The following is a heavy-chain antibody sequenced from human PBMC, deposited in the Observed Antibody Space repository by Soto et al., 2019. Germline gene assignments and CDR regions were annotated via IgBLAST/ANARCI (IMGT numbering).Heavy chain of an antibody. J-gene: IGHJ5*02. CDR3: AAHSSSSWAWWFDP. CDR1: GGSISSSNW. Sequence: ASETLSLTCAVSGGSISSSNWWSWVRQPPGKGLEWIGEIYHSGSTNYNPSLKSRVTISVDKSKNQFSLKLSSVTAADTAVYYCAAHSSSSWAWWFDPWGQGTLVTVSS. CDR2: IYHSGST. D-gene: IGHD6-6*01. V-gene: IGHV4-4*02.